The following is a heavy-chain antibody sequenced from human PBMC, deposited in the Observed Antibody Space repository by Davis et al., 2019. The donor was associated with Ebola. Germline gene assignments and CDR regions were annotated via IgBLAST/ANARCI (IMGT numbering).Heavy chain of an antibody. CDR1: GYNFPTYW. CDR3: ATRSAYTFDS. V-gene: IGHV5-51*01. CDR2: IYPDDSDT. J-gene: IGHJ4*02. Sequence: GEFLKISCKGSGYNFPTYWIAWVRQMPGKGLEWMGFIYPDDSDTTYSPSFQGQVTFSADKSISTAYLQWYSLKASDTAMYYCATRSAYTFDSWGQGTLVTVSS. D-gene: IGHD3-3*01.